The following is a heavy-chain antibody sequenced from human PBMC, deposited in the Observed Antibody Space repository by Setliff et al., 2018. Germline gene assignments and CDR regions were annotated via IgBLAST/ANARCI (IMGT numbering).Heavy chain of an antibody. Sequence: PGESLKISCKASGYNFNIFWIGWVRQMPGKGLEWMGIIYPGDSDARYSPSFQGQVTISVDKSTTTAYLQWSSLEASDTAMYYCARQRGNSGYDYYYWGQGTLVTVS. D-gene: IGHD5-12*01. CDR3: ARQRGNSGYDYYY. J-gene: IGHJ4*02. CDR2: IYPGDSDA. V-gene: IGHV5-51*01. CDR1: GYNFNIFW.